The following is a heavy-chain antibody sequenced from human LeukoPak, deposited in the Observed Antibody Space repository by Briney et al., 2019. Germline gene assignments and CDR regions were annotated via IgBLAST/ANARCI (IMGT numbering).Heavy chain of an antibody. CDR1: GFTFSSYS. J-gene: IGHJ3*02. CDR3: ARDSRERYSGSYLDAFDI. CDR2: IRSSSSYI. V-gene: IGHV3-21*01. D-gene: IGHD1-26*01. Sequence: GGALRLSCAASGFTFSSYSMNWVRQAPGKGLELVSSIRSSSSYIYYADSVKGRFTISRDNAKNSLYLQMNSLRAEDTAVYYCARDSRERYSGSYLDAFDIWGQGTMVTVSS.